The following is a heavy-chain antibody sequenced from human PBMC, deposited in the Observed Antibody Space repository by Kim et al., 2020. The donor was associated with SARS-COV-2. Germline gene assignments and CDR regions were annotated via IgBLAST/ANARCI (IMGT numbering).Heavy chain of an antibody. V-gene: IGHV3-30*04. Sequence: GGSLRLSCAASGFTFSSYAMHWVRQAPGKGLEWVAVISYDGSNKYYADSVKGRFTISRDNSKNTLYLQMNSLRAEDTAVYYCARGFSPRGNTMTFDYWGQGTLVTVSS. D-gene: IGHD3-3*01. J-gene: IGHJ4*02. CDR1: GFTFSSYA. CDR3: ARGFSPRGNTMTFDY. CDR2: ISYDGSNK.